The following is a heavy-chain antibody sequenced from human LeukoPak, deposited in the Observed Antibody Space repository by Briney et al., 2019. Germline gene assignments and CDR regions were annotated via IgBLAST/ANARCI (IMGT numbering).Heavy chain of an antibody. D-gene: IGHD1-14*01. CDR3: ARVALTNYFDY. CDR1: GFTVSSNY. Sequence: PGGSLRLSCAASGFTVSSNYMSWVRQAPGKGLEWVSVIYSGGSTYYADSVKGRFTISRDNSKNTLYLQMNSLRAEDTAVYYCARVALTNYFDYWGQGTLVTVSS. J-gene: IGHJ4*02. V-gene: IGHV3-66*01. CDR2: IYSGGST.